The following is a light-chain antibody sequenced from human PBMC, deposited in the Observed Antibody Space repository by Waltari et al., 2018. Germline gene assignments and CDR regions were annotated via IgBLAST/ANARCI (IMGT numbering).Light chain of an antibody. CDR2: GST. V-gene: IGLV1-40*01. CDR3: QSYDTSLRVV. J-gene: IGLJ3*02. CDR1: GSNIGAGSA. Sequence: QSVLPQPPSVSGAPGQRVTIPSTGSGSNIGAGSAVHWYQQLPRAAPKLLIYGSTSRPLGVPDRFFGSTSGTSASLAITGLQAEDEADYYCQSYDTSLRVVFGGGTKLTVL.